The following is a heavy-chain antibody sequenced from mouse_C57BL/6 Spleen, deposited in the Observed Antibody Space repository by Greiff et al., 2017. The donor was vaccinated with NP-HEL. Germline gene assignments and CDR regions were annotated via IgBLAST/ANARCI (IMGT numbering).Heavy chain of an antibody. CDR1: GYTFTSYW. CDR3: ARGGANWDAMDY. J-gene: IGHJ4*01. Sequence: VVRPGSSVKLSCKASGYTFTSYWMHWVKQRPIQGLEWIGNIDPSDSETHYNQKFKDKATLTVDKSSSTAYMQLSSLTSEDSAVYYCARGGANWDAMDYWGQGTSVTVSS. CDR2: IDPSDSET. D-gene: IGHD4-1*01. V-gene: IGHV1-52*01.